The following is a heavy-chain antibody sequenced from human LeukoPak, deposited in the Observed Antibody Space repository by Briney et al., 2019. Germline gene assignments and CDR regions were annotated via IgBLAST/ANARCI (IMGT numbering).Heavy chain of an antibody. CDR2: ISGDSSDI. V-gene: IGHV3-21*01. CDR3: ARRGYHDYSGFDY. J-gene: IGHJ4*02. D-gene: IGHD1-26*01. Sequence: PGGSLRLSCAGSEFTFSRYRMHWVRQAPGKGLEWVSSISGDSSDIYYADSVKGRFTISRDNSKNSLYLQMKSLRAEDTALYYCARRGYHDYSGFDYWGQGTLVIVSS. CDR1: EFTFSRYR.